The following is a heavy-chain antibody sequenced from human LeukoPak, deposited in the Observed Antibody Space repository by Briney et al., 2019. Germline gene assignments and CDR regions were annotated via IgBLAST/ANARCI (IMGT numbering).Heavy chain of an antibody. V-gene: IGHV1-8*03. CDR3: ARGLGYCSSTSCYGIQLFDY. Sequence: GASVKVSCKASGYTFTSYDINWVRQAPGQGLEWMGWMNPNGGNTGYAQKFQGRVTITRNTSISTAYMELSSLRSEDTAVYYCARGLGYCSSTSCYGIQLFDYWGQGTLVTVSS. CDR2: MNPNGGNT. J-gene: IGHJ4*02. CDR1: GYTFTSYD. D-gene: IGHD2-2*01.